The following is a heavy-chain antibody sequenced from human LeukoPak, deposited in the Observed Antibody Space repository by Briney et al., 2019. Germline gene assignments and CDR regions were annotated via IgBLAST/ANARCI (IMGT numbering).Heavy chain of an antibody. V-gene: IGHV3-7*01. J-gene: IGHJ6*03. CDR1: GFTFSSYW. CDR3: ARDNLDIVVVPAAPGYYYYYMDV. CDR2: IKQDGSEK. Sequence: GGSLRLSCAASGFTFSSYWMSWVRQAPGKGLEWVANIKQDGSEKYYVDSVKGRFTISRDNAKNSLYLQMNSLRAEDTAVYYCARDNLDIVVVPAAPGYYYYYMDVWGKGTTVTVSS. D-gene: IGHD2-2*03.